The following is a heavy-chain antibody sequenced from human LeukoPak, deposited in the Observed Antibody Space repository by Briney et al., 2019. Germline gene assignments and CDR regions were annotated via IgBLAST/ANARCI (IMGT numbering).Heavy chain of an antibody. J-gene: IGHJ4*02. CDR1: GFTFSSYA. Sequence: QSGGSLRLSCAASGFTFSSYAMHWVRQAPGKGLEWVAVISYDGSNKYYADSVKGRFTISRDNAKNSLYLQMNSLRAEDTAVYYYARLEYSSSPFDYWGQGTLVTVSS. CDR3: ARLEYSSSPFDY. D-gene: IGHD6-6*01. V-gene: IGHV3-30*04. CDR2: ISYDGSNK.